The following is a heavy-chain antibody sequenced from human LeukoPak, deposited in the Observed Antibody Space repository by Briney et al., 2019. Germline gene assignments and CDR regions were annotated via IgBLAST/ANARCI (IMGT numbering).Heavy chain of an antibody. J-gene: IGHJ3*02. CDR2: TYTGGNS. Sequence: GGSLRLSCAASGFTVSSIHMVWVRQAPGKGLEWVSVTYTGGNSYYADSVKGRFIISRDISKNTLYLQMNSLRAEDSALYYCARGKGGINAFDIWGQGTMVTVSS. CDR3: ARGKGGINAFDI. CDR1: GFTVSSIH. D-gene: IGHD1-26*01. V-gene: IGHV3-53*01.